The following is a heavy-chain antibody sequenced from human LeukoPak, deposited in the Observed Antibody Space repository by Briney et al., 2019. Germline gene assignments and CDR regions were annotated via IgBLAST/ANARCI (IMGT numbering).Heavy chain of an antibody. CDR2: IHHSGST. Sequence: SETLSLTCTVSGGSISSGNYYWSWIRQHPGKGLEWIGYIHHSGSTYYNPSLKSRVIISVDTSKNQFSLKLNSVAAADTAVYYCASYGSGSYRFDPWGQGTLVTVSS. J-gene: IGHJ5*02. CDR1: GGSISSGNYY. V-gene: IGHV4-31*03. D-gene: IGHD3-10*01. CDR3: ASYGSGSYRFDP.